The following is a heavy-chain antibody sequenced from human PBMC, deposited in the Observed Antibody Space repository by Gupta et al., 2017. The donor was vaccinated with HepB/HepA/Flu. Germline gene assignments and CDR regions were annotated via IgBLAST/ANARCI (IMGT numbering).Heavy chain of an antibody. CDR1: GFTVSSNY. V-gene: IGHV3-53*01. Sequence: EVQLVESGGGLIQPGGSLRLSCAASGFTVSSNYMSWVRQAPGKGLEWVSVIYSGGSTYYADSVKGRFTISRDNSKNTLYLQMNSLRAEDTAVYYCARAWTGTTMVSGLWFDYWGQGTLVTVSS. CDR3: ARAWTGTTMVSGLWFDY. D-gene: IGHD1-1*01. J-gene: IGHJ4*02. CDR2: IYSGGST.